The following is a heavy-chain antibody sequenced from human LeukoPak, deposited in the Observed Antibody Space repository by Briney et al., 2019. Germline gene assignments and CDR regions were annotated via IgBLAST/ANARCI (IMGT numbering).Heavy chain of an antibody. CDR1: GGSISSSSYH. Sequence: SETLSLTCTVSGGSISSSSYHWGWIRQPPGKGLEWIGSIYYSGSTYYNPSLESRVTISVDTSKNQFSLKLSSVTAADTAVYYCARASYPQLYFDYWGQGTLVTVSS. D-gene: IGHD1-1*01. CDR3: ARASYPQLYFDY. V-gene: IGHV4-39*01. J-gene: IGHJ4*02. CDR2: IYYSGST.